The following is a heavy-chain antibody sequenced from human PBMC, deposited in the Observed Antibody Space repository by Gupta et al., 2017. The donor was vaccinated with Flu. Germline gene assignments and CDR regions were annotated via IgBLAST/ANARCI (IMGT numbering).Heavy chain of an antibody. Sequence: ASGYQFSSYSLNWVRQAPGQGLEWMGWINTNIVNPTYAQGFTGRFVVFLASSVRTAYLQTSGLKAEDAAVYDGVREGGDRNWGQGARVTVPS. CDR2: INTNIVNP. J-gene: IGHJ4*02. CDR1: GYQFSSYS. CDR3: VREGGDRN. D-gene: IGHD3-16*01. V-gene: IGHV7-4-1*02.